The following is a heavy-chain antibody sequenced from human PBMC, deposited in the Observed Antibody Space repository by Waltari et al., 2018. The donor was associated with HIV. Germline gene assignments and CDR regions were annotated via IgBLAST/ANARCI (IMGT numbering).Heavy chain of an antibody. CDR2: IYRVGDT. J-gene: IGHJ4*02. CDR3: ANTPYDESGYLTLLFDN. Sequence: QLVESGGGLVQPGESLRISCGVSGIGVTDQFLSWVRQAPGKGPEWVAVIYRVGDTFYADSVQGRFTVSRDTSKNTSFLQMSSLKAEDTAVYYCANTPYDESGYLTLLFDNWGQGTTVTVAS. CDR1: GIGVTDQF. D-gene: IGHD5-12*01. V-gene: IGHV3-66*01.